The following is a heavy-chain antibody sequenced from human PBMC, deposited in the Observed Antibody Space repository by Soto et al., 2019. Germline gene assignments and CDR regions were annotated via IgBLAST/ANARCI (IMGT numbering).Heavy chain of an antibody. V-gene: IGHV1-18*01. CDR2: ISAYNGNT. J-gene: IGHJ3*02. CDR3: ATSIMGNGAFDI. D-gene: IGHD3-16*01. CDR1: GYTFTSYG. Sequence: ASVKVSCKASGYTFTSYGISWVRRAPGQGLEWMGWISAYNGNTNYAQKLQGRVTMTTDTSTSTAYMELRSLRSDDTAVYYCATSIMGNGAFDIWGQGTMVTVSS.